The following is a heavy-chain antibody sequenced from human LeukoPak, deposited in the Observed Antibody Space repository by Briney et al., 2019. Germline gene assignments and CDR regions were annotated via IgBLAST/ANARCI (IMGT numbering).Heavy chain of an antibody. Sequence: GGSLRLSCAASGFTFSSYWMSWVRQAPGKGLEWVANIKQDGSEKYYVDSVKGRFTISRDNAKNSLYLQMNSLRAEDTAVYYCARVMWGYVRYYFDSWGQGTLSPSPQ. CDR1: GFTFSSYW. V-gene: IGHV3-7*03. D-gene: IGHD3-16*01. CDR3: ARVMWGYVRYYFDS. J-gene: IGHJ4*02. CDR2: IKQDGSEK.